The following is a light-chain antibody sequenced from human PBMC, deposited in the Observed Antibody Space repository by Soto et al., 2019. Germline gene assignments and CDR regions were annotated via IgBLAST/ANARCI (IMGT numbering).Light chain of an antibody. J-gene: IGLJ1*01. CDR1: SSNIGAGYD. Sequence: QSVLTQPPSVSGAPGQRVTISCTGSSSNIGAGYDVHWYQQRPGTAPKLLIFGNTNRPSGVPDRFSGSKSGTSASLAITGLQAEDEGDYYCQSYDSTLSVRYVFGTGTKVTVL. CDR2: GNT. CDR3: QSYDSTLSVRYV. V-gene: IGLV1-40*01.